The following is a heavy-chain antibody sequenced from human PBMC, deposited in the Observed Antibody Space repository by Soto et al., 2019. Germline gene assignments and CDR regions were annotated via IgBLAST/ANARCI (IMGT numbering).Heavy chain of an antibody. Sequence: PGGSVRLACVASGFSFRGNGMSWVRQAPGKGLEWVSAISGSGGSTYYADSVKGRFTISRDKSKNTLYLQMNSLRAEDTAVYYCAKDRAWLPVGWLDPWGQGTLVIVAS. J-gene: IGHJ5*02. CDR1: GFSFRGNG. D-gene: IGHD5-12*01. CDR2: ISGSGGST. CDR3: AKDRAWLPVGWLDP. V-gene: IGHV3-23*01.